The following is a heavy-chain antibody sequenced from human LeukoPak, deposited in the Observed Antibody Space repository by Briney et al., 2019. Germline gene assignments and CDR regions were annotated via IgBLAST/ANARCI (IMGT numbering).Heavy chain of an antibody. CDR3: ARALVGAATLPY. J-gene: IGHJ4*02. D-gene: IGHD1-26*01. V-gene: IGHV5-51*01. Sequence: GESLKISCKGSGYIFTTYWIAWVRQMPGKGLEWMGVIYPGDSDTRYSPSFQGQVTLSADKSISAAYLQWSSLKASDTAIYYCARALVGAATLPYWGQGTLVTVSS. CDR2: IYPGDSDT. CDR1: GYIFTTYW.